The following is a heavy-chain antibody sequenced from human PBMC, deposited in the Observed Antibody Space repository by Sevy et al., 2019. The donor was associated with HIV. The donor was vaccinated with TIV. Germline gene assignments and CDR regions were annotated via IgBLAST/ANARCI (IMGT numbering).Heavy chain of an antibody. Sequence: SETLSLTCSVSGVSFPGSPYYWSWIRQAPGKGLEWIGYMYDSGSTFYNPSLVSRVIMSADKSKTQFSLRLSSVTAADTAVYYCSGRPDTILRGGFDRWGQGTLVTVSS. CDR2: MYDSGST. CDR3: SGRPDTILRGGFDR. CDR1: GVSFPGSPYY. V-gene: IGHV4-30-4*01. J-gene: IGHJ4*02. D-gene: IGHD5-18*01.